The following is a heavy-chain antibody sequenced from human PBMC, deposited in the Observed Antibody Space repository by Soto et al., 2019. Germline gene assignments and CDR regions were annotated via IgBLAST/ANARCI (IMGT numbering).Heavy chain of an antibody. V-gene: IGHV1-69*15. CDR2: IIPIFGSV. Sequence: QVHLVQSGAEVKKPGSSVKVSCKASGGTFSNYAITWVRQAPGQGLEWLGRIIPIFGSVTFAQKFQGRITLAADESTTTVYMELSSLRSDDTAVYYCAKDGGKDGYFGNWFDPWCQGTQVTVSS. D-gene: IGHD5-12*01. J-gene: IGHJ5*02. CDR3: AKDGGKDGYFGNWFDP. CDR1: GGTFSNYA.